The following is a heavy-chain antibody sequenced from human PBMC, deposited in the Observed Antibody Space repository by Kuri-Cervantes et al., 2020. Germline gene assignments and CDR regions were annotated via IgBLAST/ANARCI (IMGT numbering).Heavy chain of an antibody. CDR1: GFTFSSYD. CDR3: ASDAVVATPGAFDI. D-gene: IGHD5-12*01. CDR2: ISGADPGT. J-gene: IGHJ3*02. V-gene: IGHV3-23*01. Sequence: GGSLRLSCAASGFTFSSYDMHWVRQATGKGLEWVSAISGADPGTYHADSVKGRFTISRDNSKNTLYLQMNSLRAEDTAVYYCASDAVVATPGAFDIWGQGTMVTVSS.